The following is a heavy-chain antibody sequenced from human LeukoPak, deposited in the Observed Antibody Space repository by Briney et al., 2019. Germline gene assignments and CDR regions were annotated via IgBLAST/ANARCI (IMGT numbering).Heavy chain of an antibody. CDR1: GFTLSSSA. D-gene: IGHD5-18*01. J-gene: IGHJ4*02. CDR3: ANGYNYGLDY. Sequence: GGSLRLSCAASGFTLSSSAMSWVRQAPGKGLKWVSGISTSGGSTYYSDSVKGRFTISRDNSKNTLYLQMNSPRAEDTAVYYCANGYNYGLDYWGQGTLVTVSS. CDR2: ISTSGGST. V-gene: IGHV3-23*01.